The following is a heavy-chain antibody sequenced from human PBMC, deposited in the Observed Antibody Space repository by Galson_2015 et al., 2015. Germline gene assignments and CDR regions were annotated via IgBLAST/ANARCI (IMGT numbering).Heavy chain of an antibody. CDR2: ISYDGSNK. V-gene: IGHV3-30*03. J-gene: IGHJ4*02. D-gene: IGHD6-19*01. Sequence: SLRLCCAASGFTFGSYGMHWGRQAPGKGLEWVAVISYDGSNKYYADSVKGRFTISRDNSKNTLYLQMNSLRAEDTAVYYCARDPYSSGEAYWGQGTLVTVSS. CDR1: GFTFGSYG. CDR3: ARDPYSSGEAY.